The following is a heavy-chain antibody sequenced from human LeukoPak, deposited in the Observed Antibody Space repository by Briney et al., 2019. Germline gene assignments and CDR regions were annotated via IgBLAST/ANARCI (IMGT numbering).Heavy chain of an antibody. V-gene: IGHV3-21*01. Sequence: PGGSLRLSCVASGFTFSSNSVNWVRQAPGKGLEWVSYISSSSSYIYYADSVKSRFTISRDNAKNSLSLQMNSLRAEDTAVYYCARLYGDYVQALDIWLQGTMVTVSS. CDR2: ISSSSSYI. CDR3: ARLYGDYVQALDI. D-gene: IGHD4-17*01. J-gene: IGHJ3*02. CDR1: GFTFSSNS.